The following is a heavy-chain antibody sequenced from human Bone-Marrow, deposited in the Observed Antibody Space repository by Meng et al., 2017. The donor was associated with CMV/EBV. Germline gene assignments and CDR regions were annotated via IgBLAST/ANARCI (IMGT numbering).Heavy chain of an antibody. CDR3: SVDIGDY. CDR1: GFNFGDYT. J-gene: IGHJ4*02. V-gene: IGHV3-49*04. D-gene: IGHD2-2*03. CDR2: IRSVPYGATT. Sequence: GESLKISCTASGFNFGDYTMSWVRQAPGKGLEWVGFIRSVPYGATTEYGASVKGRFTISRDDSKSIAYLQMNSLKTVDTAVYYCSVDIGDYWGQGTLVTLSS.